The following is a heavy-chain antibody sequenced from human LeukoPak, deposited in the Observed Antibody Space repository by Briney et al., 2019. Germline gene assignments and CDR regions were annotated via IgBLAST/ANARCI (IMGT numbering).Heavy chain of an antibody. CDR3: ARAQSNQMATNI. CDR2: IYYGGST. Sequence: SETLSLTCTVSGDSFSRSSYYWGWIRQSPGKGLEWIGSIYYGGSTHYKSSLKSRVNISVDTSKNQFFLKLNSVTAADTAVYYCARAQSNQMATNIWGQGILVTVSS. V-gene: IGHV4-39*07. CDR1: GDSFSRSSYY. J-gene: IGHJ4*02. D-gene: IGHD5-24*01.